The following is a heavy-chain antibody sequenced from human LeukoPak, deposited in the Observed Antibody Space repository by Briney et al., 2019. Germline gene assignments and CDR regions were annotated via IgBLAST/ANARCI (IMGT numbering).Heavy chain of an antibody. J-gene: IGHJ6*03. Sequence: GGSLRLSCAASGFTVSSNYMSWVRQAPGKGLEWVSVIYSGGSTYYADSVKGRFTISRDNSKNTLYLQMNSLRAEDTAVYYCASGPYYYYYMDVWGKGTTVTVSS. CDR1: GFTVSSNY. CDR3: ASGPYYYYYMDV. CDR2: IYSGGST. D-gene: IGHD3/OR15-3a*01. V-gene: IGHV3-53*01.